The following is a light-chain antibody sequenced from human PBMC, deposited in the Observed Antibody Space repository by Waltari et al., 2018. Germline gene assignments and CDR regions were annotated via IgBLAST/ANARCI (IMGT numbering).Light chain of an antibody. J-gene: IGKJ3*01. CDR3: QHYNNWSGA. Sequence: EIVMTQSPATLSVSPGERATLSCRASQTVNSNLDWFQQRPGQAPRLLIYGASTRATGIPARFSGSGSGTEFTLTISSLQSEDFAVYYCQHYNNWSGAFGPGTKVDIK. V-gene: IGKV3-15*01. CDR1: QTVNSN. CDR2: GAS.